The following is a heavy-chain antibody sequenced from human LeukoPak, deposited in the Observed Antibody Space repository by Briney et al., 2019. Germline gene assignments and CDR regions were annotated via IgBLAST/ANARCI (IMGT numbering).Heavy chain of an antibody. V-gene: IGHV1-2*02. Sequence: GASVKVSCKASGYTFTSYGISWVRQAPGQGLEWMGWINPNSGGTNYAQKFQGRVTMTRDMSTGTVYMELSSLRSEDTAVYYCARPVTARGGSGWPQHIDYWGQGTLVSVSS. CDR2: INPNSGGT. D-gene: IGHD6-19*01. J-gene: IGHJ4*02. CDR1: GYTFTSYG. CDR3: ARPVTARGGSGWPQHIDY.